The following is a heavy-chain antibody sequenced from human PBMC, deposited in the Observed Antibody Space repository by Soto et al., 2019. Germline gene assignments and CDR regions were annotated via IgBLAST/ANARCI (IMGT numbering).Heavy chain of an antibody. CDR1: GYTFTSYG. D-gene: IGHD3-10*01. Sequence: ASVKVSCKASGYTFTSYGISWVRQAPGQGLEWMGWISAYNGNTNYSQKLQGRVTITRDTSASTAYMELSSLRSEDTAVYYCARDPRFYYGSGSYYYWGQGTLVTVSS. CDR3: ARDPRFYYGSGSYYY. V-gene: IGHV1-18*01. CDR2: ISAYNGNT. J-gene: IGHJ4*02.